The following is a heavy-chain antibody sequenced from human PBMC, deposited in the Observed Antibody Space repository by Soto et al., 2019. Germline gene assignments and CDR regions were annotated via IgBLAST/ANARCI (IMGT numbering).Heavy chain of an antibody. V-gene: IGHV1-18*01. J-gene: IGHJ4*02. D-gene: IGHD2-15*01. CDR2: ISAYNGNT. Sequence: GASVKVSCKASGYTFTSYGISWVRQAPGQGLEWMGWISAYNGNTNYAQKLQGRVTMTTDTSTSTAYMELRSLRSDDTAVYYCARGAVVVVAATHFEYWGQGTLVTVSS. CDR3: ARGAVVVVAATHFEY. CDR1: GYTFTSYG.